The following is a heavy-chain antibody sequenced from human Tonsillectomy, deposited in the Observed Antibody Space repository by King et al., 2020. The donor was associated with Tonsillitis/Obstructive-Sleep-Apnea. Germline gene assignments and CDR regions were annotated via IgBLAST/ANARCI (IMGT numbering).Heavy chain of an antibody. CDR2: ITNNGGRA. CDR3: VNLISKAVADNIDC. CDR1: GFTFTSYS. Sequence: VQLVESGGGLVQPGGSLRLSCSASGFTFTSYSMHWVRQAPGTGLQYVSGITNNGGRAYYADSVQGRFTISRDNSKNTLYLQMSSLRAEDTAVYYCVNLISKAVADNIDCWGQGTLVTVSS. J-gene: IGHJ4*02. V-gene: IGHV3-64D*06. D-gene: IGHD6-19*01.